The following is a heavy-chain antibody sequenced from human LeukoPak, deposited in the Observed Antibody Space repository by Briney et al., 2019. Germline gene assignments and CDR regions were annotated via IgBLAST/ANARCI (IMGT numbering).Heavy chain of an antibody. CDR2: IYTSGST. V-gene: IGHV4-4*07. Sequence: SETLSLTCTVSGGSISSYYWSWIRQPAGKGLEWIGRIYTSGSTNYNPSLKSQVTMSVDTSKNQFSLKLSSVTAADTAVYYCARDLSYYDSPGAFDIWGQGTMVTVSS. CDR3: ARDLSYYDSPGAFDI. D-gene: IGHD3-3*01. CDR1: GGSISSYY. J-gene: IGHJ3*02.